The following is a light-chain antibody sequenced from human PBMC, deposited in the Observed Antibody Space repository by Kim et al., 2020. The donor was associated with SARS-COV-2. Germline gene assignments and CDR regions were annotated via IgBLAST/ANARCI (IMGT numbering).Light chain of an antibody. CDR2: GKN. Sequence: SSELTQDPAVSVALGQTVRITCQGDSLRSYYASWYQQKPGQAPVLFIYGKNNRPSGIPDRFSGSSSGNTASLTITGAQAEDEADYYCNSRDSSGNHPFGTGTKVTVL. J-gene: IGLJ1*01. CDR1: SLRSYY. V-gene: IGLV3-19*01. CDR3: NSRDSSGNHP.